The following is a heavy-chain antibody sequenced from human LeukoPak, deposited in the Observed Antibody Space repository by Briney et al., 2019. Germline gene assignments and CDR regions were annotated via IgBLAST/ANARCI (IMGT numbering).Heavy chain of an antibody. CDR1: GFTFSSYS. CDR2: ISSSSSTI. CDR3: ATGYEGGSPFDY. Sequence: GGSLRLSCAASGFTFSSYSMNWVRQAPGKGLEWVSYISSSSSTIYYADSVKGRFTISRDNSKNTLYLQMNSLRAEDTAVYYCATGYEGGSPFDYWGQGTLVTVSS. J-gene: IGHJ4*02. D-gene: IGHD2-2*01. V-gene: IGHV3-48*01.